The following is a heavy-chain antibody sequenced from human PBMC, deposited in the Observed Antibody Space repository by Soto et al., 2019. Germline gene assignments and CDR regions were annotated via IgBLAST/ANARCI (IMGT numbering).Heavy chain of an antibody. Sequence: DVQLLESGGGLVQPGGSLRLSCAASGFTFSRYAMSWVRQAPGKGLEWVSTVNGSGAGTYYADSVKGRFTISRDNSKNTMYLQINSPGAEDTAVYYCAKCVIGYYWYFDYWGQGTLVTVSS. V-gene: IGHV3-23*01. J-gene: IGHJ4*02. CDR2: VNGSGAGT. D-gene: IGHD3-3*01. CDR3: AKCVIGYYWYFDY. CDR1: GFTFSRYA.